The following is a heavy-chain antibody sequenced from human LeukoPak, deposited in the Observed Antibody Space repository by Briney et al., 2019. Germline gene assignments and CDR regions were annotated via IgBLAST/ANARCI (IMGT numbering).Heavy chain of an antibody. CDR3: ARELNGYGYYFFDY. Sequence: GGSLRLACAASGFTFSSYWMSWVRQAPGKGLEWVANIKQDGSEKYYVDSVKGRFTISRDNAKNSLYLQMNGLGAEDTAVYYCARELNGYGYYFFDYWGPGTLVTVSS. V-gene: IGHV3-7*01. D-gene: IGHD3-16*01. CDR1: GFTFSSYW. J-gene: IGHJ4*02. CDR2: IKQDGSEK.